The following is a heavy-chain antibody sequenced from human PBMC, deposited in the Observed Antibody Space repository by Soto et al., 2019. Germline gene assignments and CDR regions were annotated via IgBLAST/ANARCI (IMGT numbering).Heavy chain of an antibody. CDR2: IYYSGST. CDR3: ARLFGVGRPHFDY. CDR1: GGSISSSSYY. V-gene: IGHV4-39*01. D-gene: IGHD3-3*01. Sequence: PSETLSLTCTVSGGSISSSSYYWGWIRQPPGKGLEWIGSIYYSGSTYYNPSLKSRVTISVDTSKNQFSLMLSSATAADTVVYYCARLFGVGRPHFDYWGQGTLVTVSS. J-gene: IGHJ4*02.